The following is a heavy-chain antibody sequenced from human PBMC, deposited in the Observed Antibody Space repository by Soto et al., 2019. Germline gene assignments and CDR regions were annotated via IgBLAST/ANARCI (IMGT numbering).Heavy chain of an antibody. CDR1: GGSFSGYY. Sequence: SETLSLTCAVYGGSFSGYYWSWIRQPPGKGLEWIGEINHSGSTNYNPSLKSRVTISVDTSKNQFSLKLSSVTAADTAVYYCARGRRGYSYGSGMYYFDYWGQGTLVTVSS. CDR2: INHSGST. V-gene: IGHV4-34*01. CDR3: ARGRRGYSYGSGMYYFDY. J-gene: IGHJ4*02. D-gene: IGHD5-18*01.